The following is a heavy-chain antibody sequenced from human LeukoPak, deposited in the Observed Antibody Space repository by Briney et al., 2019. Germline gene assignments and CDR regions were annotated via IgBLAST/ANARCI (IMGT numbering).Heavy chain of an antibody. D-gene: IGHD2-21*02. V-gene: IGHV1-69*04. J-gene: IGHJ6*02. CDR3: ARDRLGDPKPYYYYYGMDV. CDR2: IIPILGIA. CDR1: GGTFSSYT. Sequence: ASVKVSCKASGGTFSSYTISWVRQAPGQGLEWMGRIIPILGIANYAQKFQGRVTITADKSTSTAYMELSSLRSEDTAVCYCARDRLGDPKPYYYYYGMDVWGQGTTVTVSS.